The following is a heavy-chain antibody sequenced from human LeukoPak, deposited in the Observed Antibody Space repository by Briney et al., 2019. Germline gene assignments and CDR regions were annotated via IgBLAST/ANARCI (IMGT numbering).Heavy chain of an antibody. Sequence: ASVKVSCKASGYTFTSYDINWVRQATGQGLEWMGWVNPNSGNTGYAQKFQGRVTMTRNTSISTAYMELSSLRSEDTAVYYCASWGSSSSSRGLDYWGQGTLVTVSS. CDR2: VNPNSGNT. V-gene: IGHV1-8*01. CDR1: GYTFTSYD. CDR3: ASWGSSSSSRGLDY. D-gene: IGHD6-6*01. J-gene: IGHJ4*02.